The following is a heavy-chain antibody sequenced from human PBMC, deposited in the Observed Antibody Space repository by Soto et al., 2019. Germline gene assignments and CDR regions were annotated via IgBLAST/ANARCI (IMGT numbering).Heavy chain of an antibody. J-gene: IGHJ4*02. D-gene: IGHD6-13*01. CDR2: IKPDGSEK. V-gene: IGHV3-7*05. Sequence: PGGSLRLSCAVSGFTFNSYSMTWVRQAPGKGLEWVANIKPDGSEKHYMDSVKGRFTISRDNAKNSLYLQMNSLRAEDTAVYYCARRGIAAAGDSYWGQGTLVTVSS. CDR3: ARRGIAAAGDSY. CDR1: GFTFNSYS.